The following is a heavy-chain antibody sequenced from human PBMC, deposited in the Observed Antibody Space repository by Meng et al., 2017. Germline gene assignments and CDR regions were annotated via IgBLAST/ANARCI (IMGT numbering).Heavy chain of an antibody. V-gene: IGHV3-23*04. J-gene: IGHJ4*02. CDR1: GFPFNRYA. CDR2: IAANGDKT. Sequence: GQPVESGGDVGQPGGSRGLSCAGSGFPFNRYAMTWVRQAPGKGLPWGSTIAANGDKTYYADSVKGRFTISRDNSKNTLYVQMNSLRAEDTAIYYCASSRGGPRLDYFHNWGQGTLVTVSS. D-gene: IGHD6-19*01. CDR3: ASSRGGPRLDYFHN.